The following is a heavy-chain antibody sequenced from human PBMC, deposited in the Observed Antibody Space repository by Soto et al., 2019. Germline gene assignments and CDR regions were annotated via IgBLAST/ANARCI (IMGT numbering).Heavy chain of an antibody. CDR1: GYTFTSYY. CDR2: INPSGGST. V-gene: IGHV1-46*01. CDR3: ARGGGSGVKYVWGSYRQLNFDY. D-gene: IGHD3-16*02. Sequence: ASVKVSFKASGYTFTSYYMHWVRQAPGQGLEWMGIINPSGGSTSYAQKFQGRVTMTRDTSTSTVYMELSSLRSEDTAVYYCARGGGSGVKYVWGSYRQLNFDYWGQGTLVTVSS. J-gene: IGHJ4*02.